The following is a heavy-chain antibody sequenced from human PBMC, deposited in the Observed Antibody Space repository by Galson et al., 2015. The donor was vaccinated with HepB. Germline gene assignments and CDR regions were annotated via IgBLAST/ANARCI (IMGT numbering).Heavy chain of an antibody. CDR3: ARDSSLLGSGLPPGVAAADSPPTMFFDN. CDR1: GFTFSSYW. D-gene: IGHD6-13*01. J-gene: IGHJ4*02. V-gene: IGHV3-7*03. Sequence: SLRLSCAASGFTFSSYWMNWVRQTPGKGLEWVAKIKQVGSEKYYVDSVRGRFTISRDNAKNSLYLQMNSLRAEDTAVYYCARDSSLLGSGLPPGVAAADSPPTMFFDNWGQGTLVTVSS. CDR2: IKQVGSEK.